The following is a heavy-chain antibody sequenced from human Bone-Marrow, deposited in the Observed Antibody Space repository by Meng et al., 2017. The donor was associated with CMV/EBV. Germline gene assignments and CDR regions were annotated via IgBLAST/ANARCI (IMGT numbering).Heavy chain of an antibody. CDR3: ARGPSRGHYYYYSGMDV. Sequence: ASVKVSCKASGYTFTGYYMHWVRQAPGQGLEWMGWINPNSGGTNYAQKFQGRVTMTRDTSISTAYMELSRLRSDDTAVYYCARGPSRGHYYYYSGMDVWGQGTTATVSS. J-gene: IGHJ6*02. CDR1: GYTFTGYY. D-gene: IGHD2-2*01. CDR2: INPNSGGT. V-gene: IGHV1-2*02.